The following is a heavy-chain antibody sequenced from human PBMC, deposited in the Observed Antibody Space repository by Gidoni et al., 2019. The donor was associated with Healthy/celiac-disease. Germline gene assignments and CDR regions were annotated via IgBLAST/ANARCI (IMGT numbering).Heavy chain of an antibody. J-gene: IGHJ4*02. V-gene: IGHV3-30-3*01. CDR2: ISYDGSNK. D-gene: IGHD5-18*01. Sequence: VQLVESGGGVVQPGRSLRLSCAASGFTFSSYAMHWVRQAPGKGLEWVAVISYDGSNKYYADSVKGRFTISRDNSKNTLYLQMNSLRAEDTAVYYCATGRGYSYGSPFDYWGQGTLVTVSS. CDR3: ATGRGYSYGSPFDY. CDR1: GFTFSSYA.